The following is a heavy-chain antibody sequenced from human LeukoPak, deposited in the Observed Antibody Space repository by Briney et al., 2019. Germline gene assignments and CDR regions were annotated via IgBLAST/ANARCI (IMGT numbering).Heavy chain of an antibody. CDR3: AKDYYDFWSGGYYYYYGMDV. Sequence: PGRSLRLSCAASGFTFSSYAMHWVRQAPGKGLEWVAVISYDGGNKYYADSVKGRFTISRDNSKNTLYLQMNSLRSDDTAVYYCAKDYYDFWSGGYYYYYGMDVWGQGTTVTVSS. CDR2: ISYDGGNK. CDR1: GFTFSSYA. J-gene: IGHJ6*02. V-gene: IGHV3-30*04. D-gene: IGHD3-3*01.